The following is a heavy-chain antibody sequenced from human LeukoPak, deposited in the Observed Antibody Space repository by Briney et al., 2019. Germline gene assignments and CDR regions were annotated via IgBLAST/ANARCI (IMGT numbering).Heavy chain of an antibody. V-gene: IGHV4-34*01. CDR1: GGSFSGYY. J-gene: IGHJ6*03. D-gene: IGHD3-16*01. CDR3: ARLRWGNYYYYMDV. Sequence: SETLSLTCAVYGGSFSGYYWSWIRQPPGKGLEWIGEINHSGSTNYNPSLKSRVTISVDTSKNQFSLKLSSVTAADTAVYYCARLRWGNYYYYMDVWGKGTTVTVSS. CDR2: INHSGST.